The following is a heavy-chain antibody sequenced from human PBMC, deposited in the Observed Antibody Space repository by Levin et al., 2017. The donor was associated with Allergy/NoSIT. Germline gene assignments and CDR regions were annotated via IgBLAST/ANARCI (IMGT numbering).Heavy chain of an antibody. V-gene: IGHV3-30*03. CDR2: MSYDGTNK. D-gene: IGHD2-21*02. Sequence: GSLRLSCAASGFTFSSYGMHWVRQAPGKGLEWVAVMSYDGTNKYYADSVKGRFTISRDNSKNTLYLQMNSLRVEDTAVYYCATSCGGDCYFQVYWGQGTLVTVSS. J-gene: IGHJ4*02. CDR1: GFTFSSYG. CDR3: ATSCGGDCYFQVY.